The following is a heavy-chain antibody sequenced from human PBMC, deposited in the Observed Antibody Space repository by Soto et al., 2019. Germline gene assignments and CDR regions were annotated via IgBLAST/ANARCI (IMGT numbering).Heavy chain of an antibody. Sequence: EVQLVESGGGLVKPGGSLRLSCAASGFSFGNYNMNWVRQAPGKGLEWVSSISGGSDEIYYADSVGSRFTISRDNAKNSLYLQLNSLRVEDTAVYYCAIHRPGATDYWGQGTLVTVSS. J-gene: IGHJ4*02. CDR3: AIHRPGATDY. CDR1: GFSFGNYN. D-gene: IGHD1-26*01. V-gene: IGHV3-21*01. CDR2: ISGGSDEI.